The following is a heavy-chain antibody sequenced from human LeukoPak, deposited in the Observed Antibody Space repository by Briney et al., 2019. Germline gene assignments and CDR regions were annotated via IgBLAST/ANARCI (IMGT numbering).Heavy chain of an antibody. D-gene: IGHD1-26*01. V-gene: IGHV3-30*02. CDR1: RFTFSSYS. CDR3: AKDPRRGVGFVGATFDY. CDR2: IRYDGSNK. Sequence: GGSLRLSCAASRFTFSSYSMNWVRQAPGKGLEWVAFIRYDGSNKYYADSVKGRFTISRDNSKNTLYLQMNSLRAEDTAVYYCAKDPRRGVGFVGATFDYWGQGTLASVSS. J-gene: IGHJ4*02.